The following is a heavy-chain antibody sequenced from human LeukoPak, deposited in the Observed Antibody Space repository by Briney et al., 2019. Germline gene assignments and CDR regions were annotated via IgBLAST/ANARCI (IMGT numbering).Heavy chain of an antibody. CDR3: ATTPVEMATIYFDY. J-gene: IGHJ4*02. V-gene: IGHV1-24*01. D-gene: IGHD5-24*01. CDR2: FDPEDGET. Sequence: ASVKVSCKASGYTFTSYYMHWVRQAPGKGLEWMGGFDPEDGETIYAQKFQGRVTMTEDTSTDTAYMELSSLRSEDTAVYYCATTPVEMATIYFDYWGQGTLVTVSS. CDR1: GYTFTSYY.